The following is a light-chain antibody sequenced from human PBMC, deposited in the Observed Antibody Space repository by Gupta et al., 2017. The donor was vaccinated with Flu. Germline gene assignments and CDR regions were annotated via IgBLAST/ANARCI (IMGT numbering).Light chain of an antibody. CDR1: SSNSGSNY. J-gene: IGLJ3*02. CDR2: RNN. V-gene: IGLV1-47*01. CDR3: AAWDDSLSGSWV. Sequence: QSVLTQPPSASGTPGQRVTISCSGSSSNSGSNYVYWYQQLPGTAPKLLIYRNNQRPSGAPDRFSGSKSGTSASLAISGLRSEDEADYYCAAWDDSLSGSWVFGGGTKLTVL.